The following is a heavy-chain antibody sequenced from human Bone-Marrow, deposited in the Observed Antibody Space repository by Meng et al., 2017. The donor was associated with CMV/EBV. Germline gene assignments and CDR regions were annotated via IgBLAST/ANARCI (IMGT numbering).Heavy chain of an antibody. CDR3: ARDVSTVTQVPDDY. D-gene: IGHD4-17*01. Sequence: ASVTVSCQASGYTFTGYYMHWVRQAPGQGLEWMGWINPNSGGPKYAQKFQGRVTMTRDTPISTANMDLSRLRSDDTAVYYFARDVSTVTQVPDDYWGQGTLVTVYS. CDR1: GYTFTGYY. J-gene: IGHJ4*02. CDR2: INPNSGGP. V-gene: IGHV1-2*02.